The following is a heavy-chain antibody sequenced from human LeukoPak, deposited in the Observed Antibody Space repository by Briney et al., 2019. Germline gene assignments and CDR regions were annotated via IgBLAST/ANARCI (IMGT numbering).Heavy chain of an antibody. CDR2: ISNSGTTI. V-gene: IGHV3-48*03. CDR3: ASGRHDFVH. CDR1: GFTFSNFE. D-gene: IGHD3-16*01. J-gene: IGHJ4*01. Sequence: TGGSLRLSCGASGFTFSNFEMNWVRQAPGKGLEWLSYISNSGTTIHYADSVKGRFTISRDNARDSLYLQMSSLRAEDTAVYYCASGRHDFVHWGHGTLVTVSS.